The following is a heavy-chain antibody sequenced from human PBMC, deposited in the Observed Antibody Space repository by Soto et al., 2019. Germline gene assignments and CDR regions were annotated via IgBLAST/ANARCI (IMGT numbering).Heavy chain of an antibody. CDR1: GGSFSGYY. J-gene: IGHJ6*03. D-gene: IGHD3-3*01. CDR3: ARARITIFGVVSLYYYYYMDV. Sequence: SETLCLTCAVYGGSFSGYYWSWIRQPPGKGLEWIGEINHSGSTNYNPSLKSRVTISVDTSKNQFSLKLSSVTAADTAVYYCARARITIFGVVSLYYYYYMDVWGKGTTVTVSS. CDR2: INHSGST. V-gene: IGHV4-34*01.